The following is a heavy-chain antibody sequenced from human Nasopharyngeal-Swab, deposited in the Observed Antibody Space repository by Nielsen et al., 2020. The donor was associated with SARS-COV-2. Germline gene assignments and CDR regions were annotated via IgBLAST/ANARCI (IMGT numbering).Heavy chain of an antibody. V-gene: IGHV4-59*01. J-gene: IGHJ5*02. Sequence: WIRQPPGKGLEWIGYIYYSGSTNYNPSLKSRVTISVDTSKNQFSLKVSSVTAADTAVYYCARERIAARLPDRWFDPWGQGTLVTVSS. CDR3: ARERIAARLPDRWFDP. CDR2: IYYSGST. D-gene: IGHD6-6*01.